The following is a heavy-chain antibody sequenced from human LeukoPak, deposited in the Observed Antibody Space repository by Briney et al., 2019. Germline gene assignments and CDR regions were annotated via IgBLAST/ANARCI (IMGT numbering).Heavy chain of an antibody. D-gene: IGHD2-15*01. Sequence: GGSLRLSCAASGFTLSSYGMHWVRQAPGKGLEWVAAISNSGGDTFYSDSGKGRFTIARDNSKNTLYLQMNSLRVDDTAVYYCAQQLGYCSGGTCYFTYWGQGTLVTVSS. J-gene: IGHJ1*01. CDR2: ISNSGGDT. CDR1: GFTLSSYG. CDR3: AQQLGYCSGGTCYFTY. V-gene: IGHV3-23*01.